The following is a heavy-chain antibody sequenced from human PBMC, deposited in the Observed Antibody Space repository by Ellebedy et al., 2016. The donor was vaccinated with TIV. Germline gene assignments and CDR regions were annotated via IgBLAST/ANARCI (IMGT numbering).Heavy chain of an antibody. Sequence: GESLKISCAASGFSFRSYWMTWVRQAPGKGLEWVANINQDATKTFYVDSVEGRFTISRDNAKNSLFLQMNSLRAEDTAVYYCATDGSYGDYLSPAHAFVIWGQGTMVAVSS. J-gene: IGHJ3*02. CDR2: INQDATKT. D-gene: IGHD4-17*01. CDR1: GFSFRSYW. V-gene: IGHV3-7*01. CDR3: ATDGSYGDYLSPAHAFVI.